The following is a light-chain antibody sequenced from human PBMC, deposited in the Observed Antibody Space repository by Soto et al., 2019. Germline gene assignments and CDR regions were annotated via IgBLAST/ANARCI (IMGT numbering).Light chain of an antibody. CDR3: TSYTASSTYV. CDR2: EVS. CDR1: SSDVGGYNY. V-gene: IGLV2-14*01. J-gene: IGLJ1*01. Sequence: QSALTQPASVSGSPVQSITISCTGTSSDVGGYNYVSWYQHHPGKAPKRMVYEVSNRPSGVSNRFSGSKSGNTASLTISGLQAEYEADFYCTSYTASSTYVFGTGTKVTVL.